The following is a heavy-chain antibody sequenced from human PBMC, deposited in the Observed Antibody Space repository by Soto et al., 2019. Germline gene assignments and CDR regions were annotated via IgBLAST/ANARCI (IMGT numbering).Heavy chain of an antibody. CDR1: GGTFTDLG. J-gene: IGHJ5*02. CDR2: IIPIFGTP. D-gene: IGHD3-22*01. Sequence: ASVKVSCKASGGTFTDLGLHWVRQAPGQGLEWMGGIIPIFGTPNYAQKFQGRVIITADEFTSTAHMEPSSLRSEDTAVYYCARGWDHYDSSGLLTWFDPWGQGTLVTVSS. CDR3: ARGWDHYDSSGLLTWFDP. V-gene: IGHV1-69*13.